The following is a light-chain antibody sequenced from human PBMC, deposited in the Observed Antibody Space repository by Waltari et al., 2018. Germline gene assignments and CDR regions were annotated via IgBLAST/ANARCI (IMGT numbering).Light chain of an antibody. CDR3: MQTLQTPRT. CDR1: QSLLHSNGYNY. CDR2: LGS. J-gene: IGKJ1*01. Sequence: DIVMTQSPLSLPVTPGAPASISCRSSQSLLHSNGYNYLDWYLQKPGQSPQLLVFLGSNPASGVPDRFSGGGSGTHFTLKVSRVEAEDVGVYYCMQTLQTPRTFGQGTKVEIK. V-gene: IGKV2-28*01.